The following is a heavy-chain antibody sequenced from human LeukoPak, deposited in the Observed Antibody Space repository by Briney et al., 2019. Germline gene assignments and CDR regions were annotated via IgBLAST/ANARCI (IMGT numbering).Heavy chain of an antibody. V-gene: IGHV3-21*01. J-gene: IGHJ4*02. D-gene: IGHD2-2*01. Sequence: KSGGSLRLSCAASGFTFSSYSMNWVRQAPGKGLEWVSSISSSSSYIYYADSVKGRFTISRDNAKNSVYLQMNSLRAEDTAVYYCARRYCSSTNCYAFDYWGQGTLVTVSS. CDR2: ISSSSSYI. CDR1: GFTFSSYS. CDR3: ARRYCSSTNCYAFDY.